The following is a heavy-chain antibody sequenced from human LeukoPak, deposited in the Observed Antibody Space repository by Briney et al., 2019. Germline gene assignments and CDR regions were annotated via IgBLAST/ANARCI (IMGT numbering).Heavy chain of an antibody. Sequence: SETLSLTCTVSGDSISSSTYYWAWIRQPPGKGLEWIGSFSYGGYTYYKSSLKSRLTISVDTSKNQFSLKLSSVTAADTSVYYCARHVHSGWYWVYWGQGTLVTVSS. V-gene: IGHV4-39*01. D-gene: IGHD6-19*01. CDR3: ARHVHSGWYWVY. J-gene: IGHJ4*02. CDR2: FSYGGYT. CDR1: GDSISSSTYY.